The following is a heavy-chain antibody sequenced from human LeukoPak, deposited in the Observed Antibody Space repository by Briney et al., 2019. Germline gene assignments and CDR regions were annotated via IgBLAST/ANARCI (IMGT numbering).Heavy chain of an antibody. Sequence: GGSLRLSCAASGFTFSSYSMNWVRQAPGKGLEWVANVKVDGSEKYYVDSVKGRFTISRDNAKNSLYLQMNSLRAEDTAVYYCARDPLTLYNYYMDVWGKGTTVTVSS. CDR2: VKVDGSEK. J-gene: IGHJ6*03. CDR1: GFTFSSYS. D-gene: IGHD3-9*01. CDR3: ARDPLTLYNYYMDV. V-gene: IGHV3-7*01.